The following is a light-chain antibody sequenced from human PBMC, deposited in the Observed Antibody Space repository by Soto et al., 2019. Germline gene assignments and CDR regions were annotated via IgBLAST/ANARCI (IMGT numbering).Light chain of an antibody. CDR1: QSVSSIY. Sequence: EIVLTQSPGTLSLSPGERATLSCGASQSVSSIYLAWYQHKPGQTPRLLIYGSSSRATGIPDRFSGNASGTDFTLTISRLEPEDFAVYYCQQYGTLPWTFGQGTKVEVK. V-gene: IGKV3-20*01. CDR2: GSS. J-gene: IGKJ1*01. CDR3: QQYGTLPWT.